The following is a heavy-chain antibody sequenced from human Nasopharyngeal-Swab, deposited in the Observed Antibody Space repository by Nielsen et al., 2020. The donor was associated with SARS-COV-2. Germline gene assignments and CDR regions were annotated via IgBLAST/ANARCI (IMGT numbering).Heavy chain of an antibody. CDR1: GFTFSSYA. V-gene: IGHV3-30-3*01. J-gene: IGHJ6*03. CDR3: ARVSSGWDYHYYYMDV. CDR2: ISYDGSNK. Sequence: GESLKISCAASGFTFSSYAMHWVRQAPGKGLEWVAVISYDGSNKYYADSVKGRFTISRDNSKNTLYLQMNSLRAEDTAVYYCARVSSGWDYHYYYMDVWGKGTTVTVSS. D-gene: IGHD6-19*01.